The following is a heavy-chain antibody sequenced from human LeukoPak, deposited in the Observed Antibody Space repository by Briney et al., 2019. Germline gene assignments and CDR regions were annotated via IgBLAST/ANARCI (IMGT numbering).Heavy chain of an antibody. Sequence: SVKVSCKASGFTFSISAIQWVRQARGQRLEWIGWIVVGSGNTNYAQKFQERVTITRDMSTSAAYMELSSLRSEDTAVYYCAADRNPSLFYSYGLSDSGMDVWGQGTTVTVSS. V-gene: IGHV1-58*02. CDR2: IVVGSGNT. CDR1: GFTFSISA. D-gene: IGHD5-18*01. CDR3: AADRNPSLFYSYGLSDSGMDV. J-gene: IGHJ6*02.